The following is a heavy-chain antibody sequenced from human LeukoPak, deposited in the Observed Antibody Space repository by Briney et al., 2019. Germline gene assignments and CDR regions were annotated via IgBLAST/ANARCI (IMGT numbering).Heavy chain of an antibody. CDR3: AKEGGMIVVVIPPPFDY. Sequence: GGSLRLSCAASGFTFSSYSMNWVRQAPGKGLEWVSSISSSSSYIYYADSVKGRFTISRDNSKNTLYLQMNSLRAEDTAVYYCAKEGGMIVVVIPPPFDYWGQGTLVTVSS. V-gene: IGHV3-21*04. J-gene: IGHJ4*02. CDR2: ISSSSSYI. CDR1: GFTFSSYS. D-gene: IGHD3-22*01.